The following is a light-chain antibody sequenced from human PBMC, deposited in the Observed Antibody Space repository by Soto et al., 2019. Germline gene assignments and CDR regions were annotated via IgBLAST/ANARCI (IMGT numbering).Light chain of an antibody. CDR2: GAS. J-gene: IGKJ3*01. V-gene: IGKV3-20*01. Sequence: EIVLTQSPGTLSLSPGERATLSCRASQSVSSSYLAWYQQKPGQAPRLLISGASSRATGIPVRFTGSGSGTDFTLAITRLETEDCAVYYCQQYGSSPPGFTFGPGTKVDMK. CDR3: QQYGSSPPGFT. CDR1: QSVSSSY.